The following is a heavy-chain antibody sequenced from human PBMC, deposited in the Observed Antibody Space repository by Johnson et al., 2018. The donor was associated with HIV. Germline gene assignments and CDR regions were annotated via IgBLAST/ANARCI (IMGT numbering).Heavy chain of an antibody. CDR1: GFTFSYYG. CDR2: IWFAGSNK. D-gene: IGHD1-26*01. Sequence: QMLLVESGGGVVQPGRSLRLSCAASGFTFSYYGIHWVRQAPGKGLEWVAVIWFAGSNKYYADSVKGRFTISRDNSKNTLYLKMNSLRAEDTAVYYSARVGQQGSAFDIWSRGTMVTVAS. J-gene: IGHJ3*02. V-gene: IGHV3-33*01. CDR3: ARVGQQGSAFDI.